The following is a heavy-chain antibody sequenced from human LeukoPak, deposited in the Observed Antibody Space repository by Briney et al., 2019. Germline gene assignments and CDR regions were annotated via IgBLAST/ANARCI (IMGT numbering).Heavy chain of an antibody. CDR3: ARGDYYDSSGLN. CDR2: IIPIFGTA. CDR1: GGTFSSYA. Sequence: EASVKVSCKASGGTFSSYAISWVRQAPGQGLEWMGGIIPIFGTANYAQKFQGRVTITRDTSASTAYMELSSLRSEDTAVYYCARGDYYDSSGLNWGQGTLVTVSS. D-gene: IGHD3-22*01. J-gene: IGHJ1*01. V-gene: IGHV1-69*05.